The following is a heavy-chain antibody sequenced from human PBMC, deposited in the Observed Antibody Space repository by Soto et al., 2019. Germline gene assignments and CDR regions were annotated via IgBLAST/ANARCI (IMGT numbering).Heavy chain of an antibody. Sequence: SETLSLTCTVSGGSINTFYWSWVRQPAGKGLEWIGRIFSSGSTSFNPSLESRVAMSVDTSKNHFSLNLSSVTAADMAVYYCAREGSHSAYNFAHGIQLWSFDFWGQGALVTVSS. CDR1: GGSINTFY. J-gene: IGHJ4*02. V-gene: IGHV4-4*07. CDR2: IFSSGST. CDR3: AREGSHSAYNFAHGIQLWSFDF. D-gene: IGHD5-12*01.